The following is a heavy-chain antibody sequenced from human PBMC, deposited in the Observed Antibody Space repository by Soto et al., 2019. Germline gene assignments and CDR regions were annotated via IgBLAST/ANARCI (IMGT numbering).Heavy chain of an antibody. CDR2: IIPIFGTA. D-gene: IGHD3-22*01. Sequence: SVKVSCKASGGTFSSYAISWVRQAPGQGLEWMGGIIPIFGTANYAQKFQGRVTITADESTSTAYMELSSLRSEDTAVYYCARGGVFRYYYDSSGYYHVWFDPWGQGTLVTVSS. J-gene: IGHJ5*02. CDR3: ARGGVFRYYYDSSGYYHVWFDP. V-gene: IGHV1-69*13. CDR1: GGTFSSYA.